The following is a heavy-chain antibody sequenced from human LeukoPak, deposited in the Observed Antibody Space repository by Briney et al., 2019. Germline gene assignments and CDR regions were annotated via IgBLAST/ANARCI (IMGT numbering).Heavy chain of an antibody. CDR3: ARDRYYDFWSGYSSRDYYYYGMDV. Sequence: GGSLRLSCAASGFTVNDYYMSWVRQAPGKGLEWVSYISSSSSYTNYADSVKGRFTISRDNAKNSLYLQMNSLRAEDTAVYYCARDRYYDFWSGYSSRDYYYYGMDVWGQGTTVTVSS. V-gene: IGHV3-11*06. J-gene: IGHJ6*02. CDR2: ISSSSSYT. CDR1: GFTVNDYY. D-gene: IGHD3-3*01.